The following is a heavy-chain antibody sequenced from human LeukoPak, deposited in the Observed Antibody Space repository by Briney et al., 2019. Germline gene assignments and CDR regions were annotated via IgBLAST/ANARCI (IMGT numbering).Heavy chain of an antibody. CDR3: TTYLYSSSWYSNFDY. D-gene: IGHD6-13*01. J-gene: IGHJ4*02. V-gene: IGHV3-15*01. Sequence: GGSLRLSCAASGFTFSSYWMSWVRQAPGKGLEWVGRIKSKTDGGTTDYAAPVKGRFTISRDDSKNTLCLQMNSLKTEDTAVYYCTTYLYSSSWYSNFDYWGQGTLVTVSS. CDR1: GFTFSSYW. CDR2: IKSKTDGGTT.